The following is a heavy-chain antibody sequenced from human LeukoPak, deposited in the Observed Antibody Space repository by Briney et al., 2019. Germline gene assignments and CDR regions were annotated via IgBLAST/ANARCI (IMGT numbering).Heavy chain of an antibody. V-gene: IGHV3-48*01. CDR2: ISSSSSTI. J-gene: IGHJ3*02. CDR3: VRASGPFDI. D-gene: IGHD3-10*01. CDR1: GFTFSSYS. Sequence: GGSLRLSCAASGFTFSSYSMNWVRQAPGKGLEWVSYISSSSSTIYYADSVKGRFTISRDNAKNSLYLQMNNLRAEDTAVYYCVRASGPFDIWGQGTMVTVSS.